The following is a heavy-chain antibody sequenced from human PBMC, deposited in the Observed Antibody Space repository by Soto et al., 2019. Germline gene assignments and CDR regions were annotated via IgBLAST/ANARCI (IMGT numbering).Heavy chain of an antibody. V-gene: IGHV3-23*01. J-gene: IGHJ4*02. CDR1: GFSFVSYA. CDR2: ISGSGDVA. D-gene: IGHD3-16*01. Sequence: EMQLLESGGGLVQPGGSLRLSCAASGFSFVSYAMTWVRQAPGKGLEWVSGISGSGDVAYYADSVKGRSTISRDNSKNTLYLQLSSLRAADTAVYYCAKGVCNLIMCSGRDDFWGQGTLVTVSS. CDR3: AKGVCNLIMCSGRDDF.